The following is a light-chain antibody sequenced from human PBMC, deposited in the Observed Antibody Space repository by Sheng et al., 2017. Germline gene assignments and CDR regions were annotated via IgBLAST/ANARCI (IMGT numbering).Light chain of an antibody. CDR3: QQYGSSPLT. CDR1: QSVTDNY. J-gene: IGKJ4*01. CDR2: GAS. V-gene: IGKV3-20*01. Sequence: EIVLTQSLGTLSLSPGERATLSCRASQSVTDNYLAWYQQRPGQAPWLLIYGASSRATGTPDRFSGGGSGTDFTLTISRLEPEDFAVYYCQQYGSSPLTFGGGTKVEIK.